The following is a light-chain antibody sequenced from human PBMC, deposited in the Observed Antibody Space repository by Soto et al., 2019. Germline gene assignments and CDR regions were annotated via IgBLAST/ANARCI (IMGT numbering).Light chain of an antibody. J-gene: IGLJ1*01. CDR2: EVT. Sequence: QSALTQPASVSGSPGQSITISCTGTSSDVGSYNLVSWYQHHPGKAPKLIIYEVTRRPSGISNRFSGSKSGNTASLTISGLHAEDEAAYYCCSYAGSNTFVFGTGTQLTVL. CDR3: CSYAGSNTFV. CDR1: SSDVGSYNL. V-gene: IGLV2-23*02.